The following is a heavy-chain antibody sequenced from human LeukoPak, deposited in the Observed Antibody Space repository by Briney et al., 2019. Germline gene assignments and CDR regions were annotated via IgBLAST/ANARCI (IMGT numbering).Heavy chain of an antibody. D-gene: IGHD3-10*01. V-gene: IGHV4-31*03. J-gene: IGHJ4*02. Sequence: SETLSLTCTVSGGSISSGGYYWSWIRQHPGKGLEWIGYIYYSGSAYYNPSLKSRVTISVDTSENQFSLKLSSVTAADTAVYYCARVNYGSATKEDYWGQGNLVTVSS. CDR3: ARVNYGSATKEDY. CDR2: IYYSGSA. CDR1: GGSISSGGYY.